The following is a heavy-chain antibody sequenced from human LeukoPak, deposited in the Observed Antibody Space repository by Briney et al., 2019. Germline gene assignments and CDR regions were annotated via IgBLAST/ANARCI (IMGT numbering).Heavy chain of an antibody. CDR3: ARRVALYYYDSSGYYFDY. CDR2: IYPGDSDT. V-gene: IGHV5-51*01. Sequence: GESLKISCKGSGYSFTSYWIGWVRQMPGKGLEWMGIIYPGDSDTRYSPSFQGQVTISADKSISTAYLQWSSLKASDTAMYYCARRVALYYYDSSGYYFDYWGQGTLVTVSS. D-gene: IGHD3-22*01. J-gene: IGHJ4*02. CDR1: GYSFTSYW.